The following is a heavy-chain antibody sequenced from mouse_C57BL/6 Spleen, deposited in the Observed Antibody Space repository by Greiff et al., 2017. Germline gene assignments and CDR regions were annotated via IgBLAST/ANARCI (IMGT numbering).Heavy chain of an antibody. D-gene: IGHD2-2*01. CDR2: SRNKANDYTT. CDR1: GFTFSDFY. J-gene: IGHJ4*01. V-gene: IGHV7-1*01. CDR3: ARDLYYGYDHYAMDY. Sequence: EVQWVESGGGLVQSGRSLRLSCATSGFTFSDFYMEWVRQAPGKGLEWIAASRNKANDYTTEYSASVKGRFIVSRDTSQSILYLQMNALRAEDTAIYYCARDLYYGYDHYAMDYWGQGTSVTVSS.